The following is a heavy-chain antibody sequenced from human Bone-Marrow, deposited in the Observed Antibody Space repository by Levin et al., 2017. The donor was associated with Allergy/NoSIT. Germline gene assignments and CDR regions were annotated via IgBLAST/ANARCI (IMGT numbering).Heavy chain of an antibody. CDR1: GGERRRKE. CDR3: ARIRVEVPIVDYFDH. CDR2: ISYSGIT. J-gene: IGHJ4*02. Sequence: SQTLSLTCKGEGGERRRKEGRGGRKEKGTGLEYIGYISYSGITNYNPSLKSRLTISKDTSTNQFSLHLTSVTAADTAVDFCARIRVEVPIVDYFDHWGQGTLITVS. D-gene: IGHD2-15*01. V-gene: IGHV4-59*08.